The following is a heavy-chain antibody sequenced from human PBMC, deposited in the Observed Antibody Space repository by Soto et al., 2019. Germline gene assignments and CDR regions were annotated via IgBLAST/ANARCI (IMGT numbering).Heavy chain of an antibody. CDR3: ARPNIYYYDSSGYGVGWFDP. V-gene: IGHV4-59*01. J-gene: IGHJ5*02. D-gene: IGHD3-22*01. Sequence: LETLSHTSRVAGGTIVDYDGSWIRQPTGKGLEWIGYIYYSGSTNYNPSLKSRVTISVDTSKNQFSLKLSSVTAADTAVYYCARPNIYYYDSSGYGVGWFDPWGQGTLVTVSS. CDR1: GGTIVDYD. CDR2: IYYSGST.